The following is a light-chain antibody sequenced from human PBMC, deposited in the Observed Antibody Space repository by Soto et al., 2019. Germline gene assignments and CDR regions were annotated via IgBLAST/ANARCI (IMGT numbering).Light chain of an antibody. CDR1: SSDVGGYNY. Sequence: QSALTQPASVSGSPGQSITISCTGTSSDVGGYNYVSCYQQHPGKAPKLMIYDVSNRPSGVSNRFSGSKSGNTASLTISGLQADDEADYYCSSYTSSSLYVFGTGTKVTVL. CDR2: DVS. CDR3: SSYTSSSLYV. V-gene: IGLV2-14*01. J-gene: IGLJ1*01.